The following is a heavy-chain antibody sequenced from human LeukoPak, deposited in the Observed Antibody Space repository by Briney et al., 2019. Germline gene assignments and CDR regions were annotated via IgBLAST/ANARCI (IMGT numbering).Heavy chain of an antibody. CDR3: ARGGIGYCTSSSCYFDY. CDR1: GDCVSSAA. D-gene: IGHD2-2*01. V-gene: IGHV6-1*01. CDR2: TYYRSKWYN. Sequence: SQTLSLTCAISGDCVSSAAWNWIRQSPSSGLEWLGRTYYRSKWYNDYAVSVKSRITINPDTSKNQFSLQLNSVTPEDTAVYYCARGGIGYCTSSSCYFDYWGQGTLVTVSS. J-gene: IGHJ4*02.